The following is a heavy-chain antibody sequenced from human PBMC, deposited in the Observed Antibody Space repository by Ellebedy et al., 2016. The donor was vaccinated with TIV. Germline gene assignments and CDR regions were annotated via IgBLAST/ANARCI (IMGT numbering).Heavy chain of an antibody. CDR1: GFSFTSSG. CDR3: VRSLGGYCSSSACYRDWFDS. D-gene: IGHD2-2*02. J-gene: IGHJ5*01. CDR2: ITHDGSRE. Sequence: GGSLRLSXAASGFSFTSSGMHWVRQAPGKGLEWVAIITHDGSREYYADSVKGRFTISRDDSKNTLYLEMNSLRAEDTAVYYCVRSLGGYCSSSACYRDWFDSWGQGTLVTVSS. V-gene: IGHV3-30*03.